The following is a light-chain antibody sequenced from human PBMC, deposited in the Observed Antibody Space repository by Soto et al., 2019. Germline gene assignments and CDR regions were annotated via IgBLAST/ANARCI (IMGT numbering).Light chain of an antibody. Sequence: EIVMTQSPATLSVSPGERATLSCRASQSISSNLAWYQQRPGQAPRLLIYAASTRATGVPARFSGSGSGTEFTLTVSSLQSEDFAVYFCQQYNNWPPVTFGQGTKLQIK. V-gene: IGKV3-15*01. CDR2: AAS. J-gene: IGKJ2*01. CDR1: QSISSN. CDR3: QQYNNWPPVT.